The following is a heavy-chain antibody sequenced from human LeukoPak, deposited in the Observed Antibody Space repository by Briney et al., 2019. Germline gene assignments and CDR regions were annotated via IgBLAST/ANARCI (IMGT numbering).Heavy chain of an antibody. V-gene: IGHV1-2*02. Sequence: ASVKVSCKASGYTFTGYYMQWVRQAPGHGLEWMGWINPNSGDTNYAQKFQGRVTMTRDTSISTAYMDLRRLRSDDTAVYYCASGVGSVLPSTYYWGQGTLVTVSS. CDR1: GYTFTGYY. D-gene: IGHD2/OR15-2a*01. J-gene: IGHJ4*02. CDR3: ASGVGSVLPSTYY. CDR2: INPNSGDT.